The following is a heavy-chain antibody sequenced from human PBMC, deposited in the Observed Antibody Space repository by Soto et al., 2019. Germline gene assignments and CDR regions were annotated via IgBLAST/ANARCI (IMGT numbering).Heavy chain of an antibody. Sequence: PGGSLRLSCVASGFTFTNYAMTGVRQAPGKGLEWVSAITGSGGSAYYADSMQGRFTISRDNSKNTVFLQMNSLRAEDTAVYYCAKDHYGPDPWGQGTVVTVSS. CDR1: GFTFTNYA. J-gene: IGHJ5*02. CDR3: AKDHYGPDP. D-gene: IGHD4-17*01. V-gene: IGHV3-23*01. CDR2: ITGSGGSA.